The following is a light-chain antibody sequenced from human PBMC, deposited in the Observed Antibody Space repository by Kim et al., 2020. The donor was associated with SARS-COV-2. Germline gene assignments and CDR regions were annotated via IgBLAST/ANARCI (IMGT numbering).Light chain of an antibody. J-gene: IGLJ3*02. Sequence: APFKPTYTLRSGHCSSSIAWHQQQPRKGPRYRLTCNSVGSHSRGDGIPHRFSGSSTGAERYVPISGLQSEDEADYYCQAWGTGFQLFGGGTQLTVL. V-gene: IGLV4-69*01. CDR3: QAWGTGFQL. CDR1: SGHCSSS. CDR2: CNSVGSH.